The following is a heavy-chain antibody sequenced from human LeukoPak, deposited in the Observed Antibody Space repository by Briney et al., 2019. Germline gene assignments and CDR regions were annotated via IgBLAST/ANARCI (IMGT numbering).Heavy chain of an antibody. J-gene: IGHJ4*02. CDR3: AKKIEMATISHFDY. V-gene: IGHV3-23*01. D-gene: IGHD5-24*01. CDR2: ISGSGGST. CDR1: GFTFSSYA. Sequence: GGSLRLSCAAPGFTFSSYAMSWVRQAPGKGLEWVSAISGSGGSTYYADSVKGRFTISRDNSKNTLYLQMNSLRAEDTAVYYCAKKIEMATISHFDYWGQGTLVTVSS.